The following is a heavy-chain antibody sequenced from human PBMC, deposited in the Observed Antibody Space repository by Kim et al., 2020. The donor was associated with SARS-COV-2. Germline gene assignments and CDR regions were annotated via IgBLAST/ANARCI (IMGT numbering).Heavy chain of an antibody. Sequence: SVKVSCKASGGTFSSYAISWVRQAPGQGLEWMGGIIPIFGTANYAQKFQGRVTITADESTSTAYMELSSLRSEDTAVYYCARAPFDCSSTSCYTSWFDPWGQGTLVTVSS. CDR1: GGTFSSYA. D-gene: IGHD2-2*02. CDR3: ARAPFDCSSTSCYTSWFDP. J-gene: IGHJ5*02. CDR2: IIPIFGTA. V-gene: IGHV1-69*13.